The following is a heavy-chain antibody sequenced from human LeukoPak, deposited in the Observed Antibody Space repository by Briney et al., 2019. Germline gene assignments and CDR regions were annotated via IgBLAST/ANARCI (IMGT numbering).Heavy chain of an antibody. CDR2: IYYSGNS. Sequence: SETLSLTCSVSGGSISSNYWSWIRQPPGKGLEWIGYIYYSGNSNYNPSLKSRVTISVDTSKNQFSLKLSSVTAADTAVYYCARTYYDSSGYLAYNWFDPWGQGTLVTVSS. J-gene: IGHJ5*02. V-gene: IGHV4-59*01. CDR3: ARTYYDSSGYLAYNWFDP. D-gene: IGHD3-22*01. CDR1: GGSISSNY.